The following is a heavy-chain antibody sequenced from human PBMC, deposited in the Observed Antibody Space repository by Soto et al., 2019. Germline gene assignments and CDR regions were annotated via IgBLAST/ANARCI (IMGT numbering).Heavy chain of an antibody. J-gene: IGHJ5*02. D-gene: IGHD1-26*01. CDR1: GGSIKNTGAN. CDR3: ATHTSGSRNGPHT. V-gene: IGHV4-39*01. Sequence: PSETLSLTCTVSGGSIKNTGANWGWVRQPPGKGLEWIGSVYYTGTTYYNPSLQSRVTISIDTSKNQYSLSVYSVAAADTAVYYCATHTSGSRNGPHTWGQGTLVTVSS. CDR2: VYYTGTT.